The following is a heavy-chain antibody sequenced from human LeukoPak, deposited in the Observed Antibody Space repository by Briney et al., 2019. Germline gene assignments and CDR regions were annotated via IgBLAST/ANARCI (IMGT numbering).Heavy chain of an antibody. Sequence: ASVKVSCKASGYTFTGYYMHWVRQAPGQGLEWMGWINPNSGGTNYAQKFQGRVTMTRDTSISTAYMELSRLRSDDTAVYYCARGGYCSGGSCSGDWFDPWGQGTLVTVSP. CDR1: GYTFTGYY. CDR3: ARGGYCSGGSCSGDWFDP. J-gene: IGHJ5*02. CDR2: INPNSGGT. V-gene: IGHV1-2*02. D-gene: IGHD2-15*01.